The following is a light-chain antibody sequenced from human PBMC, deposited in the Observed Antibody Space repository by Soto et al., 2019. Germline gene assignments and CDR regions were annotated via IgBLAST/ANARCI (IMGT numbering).Light chain of an antibody. CDR2: DVS. Sequence: QSVLTQPASVSGSPGQSITISCTGTSSYFGVYNSVSWYQHYPGKTPKLMIHDVSNRPSGVSNRFSGSKSGNTASLTISGLQAEDEADYYCSSYISSSSYVFGSGSKVAVL. V-gene: IGLV2-14*03. CDR3: SSYISSSSYV. CDR1: SSYFGVYNS. J-gene: IGLJ1*01.